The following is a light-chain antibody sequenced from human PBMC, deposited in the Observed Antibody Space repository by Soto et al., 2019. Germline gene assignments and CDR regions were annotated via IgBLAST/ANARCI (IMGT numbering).Light chain of an antibody. Sequence: EMVMTQSPAALSLSPGERVTLSCRASQSISSNLAWYQQKPGQPPRLLIYGASTRATGIPARFTGRGSGTEFTLTISSLQSEDFAVYYCQQYNNWPLTFGGGTKVDIK. CDR2: GAS. J-gene: IGKJ4*01. CDR3: QQYNNWPLT. V-gene: IGKV3-15*01. CDR1: QSISSN.